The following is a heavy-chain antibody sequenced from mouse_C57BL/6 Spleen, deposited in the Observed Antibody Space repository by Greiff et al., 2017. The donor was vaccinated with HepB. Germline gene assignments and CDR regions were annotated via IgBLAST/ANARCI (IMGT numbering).Heavy chain of an antibody. CDR3: AREEEDFCYFDY. Sequence: EVPLVESEGGLVQPGSSMKLSCTASGFTFSDYYMAWVRQVPEKGLEWVANINYDGSSPYYLDSLKSRFIISRDNAKNILYLQMSSLKSEDTATYYCAREEEDFCYFDYWGQGTTLTVSS. V-gene: IGHV5-16*01. CDR1: GFTFSDYY. CDR2: INYDGSSP. J-gene: IGHJ2*01.